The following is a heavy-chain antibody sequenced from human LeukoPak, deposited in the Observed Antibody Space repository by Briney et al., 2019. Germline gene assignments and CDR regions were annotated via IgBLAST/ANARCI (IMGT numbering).Heavy chain of an antibody. CDR2: INAGNGNT. Sequence: GASVKVSCKASGYTFTNYAMHWVRQAPGQRLEWMGWINAGNGNTKYSQKLQGRVTITRDTSASTAYMELSSLRSEDTAVYYCARDIMGGGWYPSGGYYYYGMDVWGQGTTVTVSS. V-gene: IGHV1-3*01. CDR1: GYTFTNYA. CDR3: ARDIMGGGWYPSGGYYYYGMDV. J-gene: IGHJ6*02. D-gene: IGHD6-19*01.